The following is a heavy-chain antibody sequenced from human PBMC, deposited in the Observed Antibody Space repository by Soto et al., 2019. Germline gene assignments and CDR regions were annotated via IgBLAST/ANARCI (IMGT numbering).Heavy chain of an antibody. Sequence: TLSLTCAVSGGSFTSNNWWTWVRQPPGQGLEWIGEIYRTGSTNYNPPLKSRVTIPLDKSENQFSLKVTSLTAADTAVYYCASRDPGTSVDYWGQGTLVTVSS. V-gene: IGHV4-4*02. CDR1: GGSFTSNNW. CDR2: IYRTGST. CDR3: ASRDPGTSVDY. D-gene: IGHD1-7*01. J-gene: IGHJ4*02.